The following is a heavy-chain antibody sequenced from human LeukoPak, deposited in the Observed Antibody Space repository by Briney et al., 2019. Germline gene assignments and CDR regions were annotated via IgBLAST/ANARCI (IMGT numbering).Heavy chain of an antibody. J-gene: IGHJ5*02. CDR2: IYPGDSDT. CDR3: ARDLLAYCGGDCYSGWFDP. D-gene: IGHD2-21*02. Sequence: GESLKISCKGSGYSFTSYWIGWVRQMPGKGLEWMGIIYPGDSDTRYSPPFQGQVTISADKSISTAYLQWSSLKASDTAMYYCARDLLAYCGGDCYSGWFDPWGQGTLVTVSS. V-gene: IGHV5-51*01. CDR1: GYSFTSYW.